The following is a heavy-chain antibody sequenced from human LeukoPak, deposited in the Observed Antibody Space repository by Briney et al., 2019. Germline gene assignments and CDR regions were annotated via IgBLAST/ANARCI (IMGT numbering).Heavy chain of an antibody. D-gene: IGHD1-26*01. J-gene: IGHJ3*02. Sequence: SETLSLTCTVSGGSISSSGYYWGWIRQPPGKGLEWIGSIYYSGSTYYNPSLNSRVTISVDTSKNEFSLKLSSVTAADTAVYYCARVISGSIYDAFDIWGQGTTVTVSS. V-gene: IGHV4-39*07. CDR1: GGSISSSGYY. CDR2: IYYSGST. CDR3: ARVISGSIYDAFDI.